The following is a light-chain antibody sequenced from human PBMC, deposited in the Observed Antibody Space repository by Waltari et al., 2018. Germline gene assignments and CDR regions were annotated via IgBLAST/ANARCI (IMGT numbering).Light chain of an antibody. Sequence: QSALTQPASVSGSPGQSITISCTGTSSDVGGFNYVPWYQQHPGKAPKLLIYDVSDRPSGVSYRFSGSKSGNTASLTISGLQSDDEADYYCSSYTSSFSSLYVFGTGTRVTVL. J-gene: IGLJ1*01. CDR1: SSDVGGFNY. V-gene: IGLV2-14*03. CDR2: DVS. CDR3: SSYTSSFSSLYV.